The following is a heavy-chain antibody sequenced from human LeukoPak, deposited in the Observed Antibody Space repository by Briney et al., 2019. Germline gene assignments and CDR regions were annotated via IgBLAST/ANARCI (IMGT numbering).Heavy chain of an antibody. D-gene: IGHD3-10*01. CDR3: ARDVERTGGTYYYGSGSPRG. CDR1: GFTFSSYS. Sequence: PGGSLRLSCVASGFTFSSYSMIWVRQAPGKGLEWVSYISSSSSTIYYADSVKGRFTISRDNAKNSLYLQMNSLRDEDTAVYYCARDVERTGGTYYYGSGSPRGWGQGTLVTVSS. J-gene: IGHJ4*02. CDR2: ISSSSSTI. V-gene: IGHV3-48*02.